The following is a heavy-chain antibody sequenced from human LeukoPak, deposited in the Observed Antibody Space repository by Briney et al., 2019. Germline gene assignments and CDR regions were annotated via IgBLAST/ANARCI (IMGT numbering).Heavy chain of an antibody. Sequence: GASVKVSCKASGYTFTSYAMNWVRQAPGQGLEWMGWINTNTGNPTYAQGFTGRFVFSLDTSVSTAYLQISSLKAEDTAVYYCASPLEFGPTTGTIPMDVWGQGTTVTVSS. CDR1: GYTFTSYA. CDR2: INTNTGNP. D-gene: IGHD1-7*01. V-gene: IGHV7-4-1*02. J-gene: IGHJ6*02. CDR3: ASPLEFGPTTGTIPMDV.